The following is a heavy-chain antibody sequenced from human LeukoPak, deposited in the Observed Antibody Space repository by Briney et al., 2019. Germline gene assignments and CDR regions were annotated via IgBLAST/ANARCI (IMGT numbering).Heavy chain of an antibody. CDR3: AKGAMRVLDP. J-gene: IGHJ5*02. V-gene: IGHV3-23*01. CDR1: GFTFSSYA. Sequence: PGGSLRLSCAVSGFTFSSYAMNWVRQAPGKGLEWVSAISSSTGNTYYADSVKGRFTISRDNSKNTLYLQMKSLRAEDPALYYGAKGAMRVLDPWGQGTLVTVSS. CDR2: ISSSTGNT.